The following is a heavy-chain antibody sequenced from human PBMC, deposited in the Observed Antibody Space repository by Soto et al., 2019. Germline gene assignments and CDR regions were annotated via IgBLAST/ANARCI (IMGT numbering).Heavy chain of an antibody. J-gene: IGHJ3*01. Sequence: QVQLQESGPGLVKPSETLSLTCTVSGGSIGSDYWSWIRQPPGKGLEWIGYIYHSGSTNYNPSLNSRVTISVDTSKNQFSLILNSVTAADTAVYYCARLRYGDHDDAFDLWGQGTKVTVSS. V-gene: IGHV4-59*08. CDR3: ARLRYGDHDDAFDL. D-gene: IGHD4-17*01. CDR2: IYHSGST. CDR1: GGSIGSDY.